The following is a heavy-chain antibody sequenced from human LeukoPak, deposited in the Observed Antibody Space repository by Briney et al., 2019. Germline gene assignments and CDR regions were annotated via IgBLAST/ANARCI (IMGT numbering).Heavy chain of an antibody. CDR1: GFTFSSYS. D-gene: IGHD1-14*01. J-gene: IGHJ4*02. Sequence: GGSLRLSCAASGFTFSSYSMNWVRQAPGKGLEWVSSISSSSSYIYYADSVKGRFTISRDNAKNSLYLQMNGLRAEDTAVYYCARDALRSTAGIDYWGQGTLVTVSS. CDR3: ARDALRSTAGIDY. CDR2: ISSSSSYI. V-gene: IGHV3-21*01.